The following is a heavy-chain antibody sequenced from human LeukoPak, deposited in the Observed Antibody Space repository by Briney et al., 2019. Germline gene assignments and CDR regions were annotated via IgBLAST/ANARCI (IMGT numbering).Heavy chain of an antibody. CDR1: GFTFSNYA. CDR2: ISGSGGST. D-gene: IGHD2-15*01. V-gene: IGHV3-23*01. J-gene: IGHJ4*02. CDR3: ARVRSAVVAAATNY. Sequence: GGSLRLSCAASGFTFSNYAMSWVRQAPGKGLEWVSVISGSGGSTYHADSVKGRFTISRDNSNNTLYLQMNSLRAEDTAIYYCARVRSAVVAAATNYWGQGTLVTVSS.